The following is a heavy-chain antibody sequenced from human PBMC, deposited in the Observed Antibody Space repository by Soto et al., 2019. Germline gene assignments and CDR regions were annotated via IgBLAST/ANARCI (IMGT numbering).Heavy chain of an antibody. D-gene: IGHD6-19*01. J-gene: IGHJ4*02. CDR3: ANRPPSSGWYCDY. CDR1: GFTFSTYA. Sequence: QVQLVESGGGVVQPGGSLRLPCAASGFTFSTYAMIWVRQAPGKGLEWVAIISNDGFNKYYADSVKGRFTISRDNSKNTLYLQMNNLRPEDTAVYYCANRPPSSGWYCDYWGQGTLVTVSS. V-gene: IGHV3-30-3*01. CDR2: ISNDGFNK.